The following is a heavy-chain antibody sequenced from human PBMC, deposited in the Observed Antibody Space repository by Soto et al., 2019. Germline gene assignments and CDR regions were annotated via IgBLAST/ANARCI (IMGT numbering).Heavy chain of an antibody. Sequence: QLQLQESGSGLVKPSQTLSLTCVVSGVSISSGGYSWSWIRQPPGKCLEWIGYIYRNGSTYYNPSLKVRVTIPVDSSKNQFSLKLSSVTAADTAVYYCARALVIAAAGTFWYFDLWGRGTLVTVSS. CDR3: ARALVIAAAGTFWYFDL. V-gene: IGHV4-30-2*01. CDR2: IYRNGST. CDR1: GVSISSGGYS. J-gene: IGHJ2*01. D-gene: IGHD6-13*01.